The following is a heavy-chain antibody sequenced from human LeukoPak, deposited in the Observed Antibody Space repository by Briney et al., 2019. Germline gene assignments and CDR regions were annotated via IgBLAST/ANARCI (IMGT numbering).Heavy chain of an antibody. Sequence: PGESLKISCKGSGYSFTSYWIGWVRQMPGKGLEWMGIIYPGDSDTRYGPSFQGQVTISADKSISTAYLQWSSLKASDTAMYYCARRYYGSGSYYNWFDPWGQGTLVTVSS. V-gene: IGHV5-51*01. CDR3: ARRYYGSGSYYNWFDP. J-gene: IGHJ5*02. CDR1: GYSFTSYW. D-gene: IGHD3-10*01. CDR2: IYPGDSDT.